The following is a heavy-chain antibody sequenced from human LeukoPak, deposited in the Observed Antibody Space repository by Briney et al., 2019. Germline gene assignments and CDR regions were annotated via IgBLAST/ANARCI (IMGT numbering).Heavy chain of an antibody. CDR2: IYSDGST. V-gene: IGHV3-53*01. D-gene: IGHD2-2*01. CDR3: ARDRAVVVPAAITSEFDY. Sequence: GGSLRLSCAASGFTVSTNYMSWVRQAPGKKLEWVSDIYSDGSTFYADSVKGRFTISRDNAKNSLYLQMNSLRAEDTAVYYCARDRAVVVPAAITSEFDYWGQGTLVTVSS. J-gene: IGHJ4*02. CDR1: GFTVSTNY.